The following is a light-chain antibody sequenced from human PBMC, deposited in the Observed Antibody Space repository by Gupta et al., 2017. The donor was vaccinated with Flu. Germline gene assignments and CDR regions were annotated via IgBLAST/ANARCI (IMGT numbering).Light chain of an antibody. V-gene: IGKV4-1*01. Sequence: DIVMTQSPDPRAVSLGERAPTNCKSSQSVLYSSNNKNYLAWYQQKPGQPPKLLIYWASTRESGVPDRFSGSGSGTDFTLTISSLQAEDVAVYYCQQYYSTLLTFGGGTKVEIK. CDR3: QQYYSTLLT. CDR2: WAS. CDR1: QSVLYSSNNKNY. J-gene: IGKJ4*01.